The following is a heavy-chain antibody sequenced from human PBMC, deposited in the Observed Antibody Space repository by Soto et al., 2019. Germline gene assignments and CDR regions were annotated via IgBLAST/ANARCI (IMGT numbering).Heavy chain of an antibody. CDR1: GGSTSINNYY. CDR2: IYYSGTT. V-gene: IGHV4-39*01. D-gene: IGHD1-26*01. Sequence: PLXTLSLTCIASGGSTSINNYYWGWIRQPPRKGLEWIGSIYYSGTTYYNPSLKNRLTISVDTSKNQFSLKLSSVTAADTAVYYCARHRLLTPPVYWGQGTLVTVSS. J-gene: IGHJ4*02. CDR3: ARHRLLTPPVY.